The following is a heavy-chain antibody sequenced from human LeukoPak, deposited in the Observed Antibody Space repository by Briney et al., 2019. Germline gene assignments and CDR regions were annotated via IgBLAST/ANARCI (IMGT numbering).Heavy chain of an antibody. J-gene: IGHJ6*03. CDR1: GGSISSSSYY. CDR3: ARVVWGRDSSGYLIYYYYYYMDV. V-gene: IGHV4-39*07. D-gene: IGHD3-22*01. CDR2: IYYSGST. Sequence: SETLSLTCTVSGGSISSSSYYWGWIRQPPGKGLEWIGSIYYSGSTYYNPSLKSRVTISVDTSKNQFSLKLSSVTAADTAVYYCARVVWGRDSSGYLIYYYYYYMDVWGKGTTVTVSS.